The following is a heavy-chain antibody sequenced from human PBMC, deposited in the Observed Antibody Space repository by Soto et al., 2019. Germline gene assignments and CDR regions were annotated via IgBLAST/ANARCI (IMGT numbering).Heavy chain of an antibody. CDR1: GYAFTGYY. CDR3: ARDSSYCSSTNCYQDY. D-gene: IGHD2-2*01. V-gene: IGHV1-2*02. Sequence: ASVKVSCKASGYAFTGYYMHWVRQAPGQGLEWMGWINPNSGGTNYAQKFQGRVTMTRDTSISTAYMELSRLRSDDTAVYYCARDSSYCSSTNCYQDYWGQGTLVTVS. J-gene: IGHJ4*02. CDR2: INPNSGGT.